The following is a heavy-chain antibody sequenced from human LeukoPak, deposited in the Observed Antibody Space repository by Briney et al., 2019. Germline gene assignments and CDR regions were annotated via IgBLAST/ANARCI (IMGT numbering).Heavy chain of an antibody. D-gene: IGHD2-2*01. CDR3: VKDLAILGYCSSTTCEFDY. Sequence: GGSLRLSCAASGFTFSSYSMNWVRQAPGKGLEWVSYISSSSSTIYYADSVKGRFTISRDNSKNTLYLQVTSLRAEDTAVYYCVKDLAILGYCSSTTCEFDYWGQGILVTVSS. CDR2: ISSSSSTI. J-gene: IGHJ4*02. CDR1: GFTFSSYS. V-gene: IGHV3-48*01.